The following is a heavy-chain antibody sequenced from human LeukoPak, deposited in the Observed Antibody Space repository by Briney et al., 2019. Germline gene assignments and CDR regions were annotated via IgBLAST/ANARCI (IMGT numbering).Heavy chain of an antibody. V-gene: IGHV3-23*01. J-gene: IGHJ4*02. CDR1: GFTFSSYA. CDR2: ISGTGGRT. CDR3: ASSGSYRFDY. D-gene: IGHD1-26*01. Sequence: PGGSLRLSCAASGFTFSSYAMSWVRQAPGKGLEWVSAISGTGGRTYYADSVKGRFTISRDNSKNTLYLQMTSLRDEDTAVYYCASSGSYRFDYWGQGTLVTVSS.